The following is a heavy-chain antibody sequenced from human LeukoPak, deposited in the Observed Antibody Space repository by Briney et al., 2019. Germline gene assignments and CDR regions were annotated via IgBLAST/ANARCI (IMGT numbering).Heavy chain of an antibody. J-gene: IGHJ4*02. CDR3: ATSDAGTPSL. CDR2: INNDGSST. D-gene: IGHD1-7*01. CDR1: GFTFSSYW. Sequence: PGGSLRLSCAASGFTFSSYWMHWVRQAPREGLVWVSRINNDGSSTKYADSVKGRFTISRDNANNTLFLQMSSLRVEDTAVYYCATSDAGTPSLRGQGTLVTVSS. V-gene: IGHV3-74*03.